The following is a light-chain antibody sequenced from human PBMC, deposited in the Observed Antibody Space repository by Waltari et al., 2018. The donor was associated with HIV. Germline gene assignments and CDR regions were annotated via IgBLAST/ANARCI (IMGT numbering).Light chain of an antibody. V-gene: IGLV3-21*02. Sequence: SYVLTQPPSVSVAPGQTARITCGGNNIAAIKSVHWYRKSPGQAPVLVVYDDRDRPSGIPDRFSGSSSGDTATLTISRAEAVDEADYYCQVYSDRGDPVIFGGGTKLTVL. CDR1: NIAAIKS. CDR2: DDR. CDR3: QVYSDRGDPVI. J-gene: IGLJ2*01.